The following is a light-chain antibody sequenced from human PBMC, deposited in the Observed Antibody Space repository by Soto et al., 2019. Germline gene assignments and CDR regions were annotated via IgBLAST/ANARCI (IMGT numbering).Light chain of an antibody. CDR1: SSDIGGYNY. J-gene: IGLJ3*02. V-gene: IGLV2-14*01. CDR3: SSHTTSNTQV. CDR2: EVS. Sequence: ALTQPASVSGSPGQSITISCTGTSSDIGGYNYVSWYQQHPGNPPKLMIYEVSNRPSGVSNRFSGSKSGNTASLTISGLQAEDEADYYCSSHTTSNTQVFGGGTKLTVL.